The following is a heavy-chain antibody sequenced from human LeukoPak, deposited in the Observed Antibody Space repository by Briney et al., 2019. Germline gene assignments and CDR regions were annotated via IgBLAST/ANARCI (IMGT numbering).Heavy chain of an antibody. J-gene: IGHJ4*02. V-gene: IGHV3-23*01. Sequence: GGSLRLSCAASGFTFSSYAMSWVRQAPGKGLEWVSAISGSGGSTYYADSVKGRFTVSRDNSKNTLYLQMNSLRAEDTAVYYCAKDIVVIPAAGDHFDYWGQGTLVTVSS. CDR1: GFTFSSYA. CDR2: ISGSGGST. CDR3: AKDIVVIPAAGDHFDY. D-gene: IGHD2-2*01.